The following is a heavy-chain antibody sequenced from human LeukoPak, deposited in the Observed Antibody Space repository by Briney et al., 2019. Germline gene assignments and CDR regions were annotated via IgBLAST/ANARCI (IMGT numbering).Heavy chain of an antibody. V-gene: IGHV3-23*01. Sequence: GGPLRLSCAASGLTFSSYVMSWVRQAPGKGLEWVSAISGGGASTYYADSVKGRFTISRDNSKNTLYVQMISLRAEDTAVYYCAKSQFGGVFDGFDIWGQGTMVTVSS. CDR2: ISGGGAST. D-gene: IGHD3-16*01. CDR3: AKSQFGGVFDGFDI. CDR1: GLTFSSYV. J-gene: IGHJ3*02.